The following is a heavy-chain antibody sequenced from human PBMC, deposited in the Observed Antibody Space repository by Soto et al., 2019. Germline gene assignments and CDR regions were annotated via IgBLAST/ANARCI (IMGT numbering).Heavy chain of an antibody. D-gene: IGHD1-26*01. J-gene: IGHJ3*02. Sequence: ASVKVSCKSSGYSFTTYGIIWVRQAPGQGLEFMGWISPHNGNTNYAQTRQGRVTITTDASTTTSFLDLKNLTSDDTAVYYCARGRGGSHYSFDMWGQGTMVTVSS. CDR1: GYSFTTYG. CDR2: ISPHNGNT. V-gene: IGHV1-18*01. CDR3: ARGRGGSHYSFDM.